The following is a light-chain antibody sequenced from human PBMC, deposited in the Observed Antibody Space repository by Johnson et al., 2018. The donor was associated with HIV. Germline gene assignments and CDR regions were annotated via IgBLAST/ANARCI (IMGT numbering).Light chain of an antibody. V-gene: IGLV1-51*01. Sequence: QSVLTQPPSVSAAPGQKVTISCSGSSSNIGSHYVSWYQQVPGTAPRLVIYDTIKRHSEIPDRFSGSKSGTSATLGITGLQTGDEADYYCGTWDSSLNAYVFGAATEVAVL. CDR3: GTWDSSLNAYV. CDR2: DTI. CDR1: SSNIGSHY. J-gene: IGLJ1*01.